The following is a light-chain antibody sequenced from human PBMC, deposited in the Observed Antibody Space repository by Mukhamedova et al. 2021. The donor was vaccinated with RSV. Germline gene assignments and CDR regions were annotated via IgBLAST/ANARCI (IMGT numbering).Light chain of an antibody. Sequence: NHLNWYQQKPGKVPKLLIFGAFTLQSGVPSRFSGRVSGTDFTLTISDLQPEDVETYYCQQTYSNFYSFGQGTRGGI. J-gene: IGKJ2*03. CDR3: QQTYSNFYS. CDR2: GAF. CDR1: NH. V-gene: IGKV1-39*01.